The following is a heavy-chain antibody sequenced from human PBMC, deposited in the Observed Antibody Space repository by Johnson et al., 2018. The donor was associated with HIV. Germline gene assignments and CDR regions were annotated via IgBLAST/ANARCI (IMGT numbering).Heavy chain of an antibody. CDR2: TNSDGSST. Sequence: VQLVESGGGLVEPGGSLRLSCAASGFIFSRSWMHWVRQAPGKGLVWVSRTNSDGSSTSYADSVRGRFTISTDKANNTLHLQMSSLSAEDTAVYYCARPQEGAPLAMAFDIWGQGTMVTVSS. D-gene: IGHD3-16*01. CDR1: GFIFSRSW. CDR3: ARPQEGAPLAMAFDI. J-gene: IGHJ3*02. V-gene: IGHV3-74*01.